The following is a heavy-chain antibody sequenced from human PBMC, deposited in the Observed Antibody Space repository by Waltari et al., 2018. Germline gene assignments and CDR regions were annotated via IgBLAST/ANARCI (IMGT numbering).Heavy chain of an antibody. CDR3: TRQNFWSAYSDF. CDR2: PYSTGST. CDR1: GGSISHYY. V-gene: IGHV4-4*07. D-gene: IGHD3-3*01. Sequence: QVQLQESGPGLVKPSETLSLTCSVPGGSISHYYWSWIRQPAGKGLEWIGRPYSTGSTDYNPSLKSRVTISVDTSKNQFSLKLTSVTAADTAVYYCTRQNFWSAYSDFWGQGTLVTVSS. J-gene: IGHJ4*02.